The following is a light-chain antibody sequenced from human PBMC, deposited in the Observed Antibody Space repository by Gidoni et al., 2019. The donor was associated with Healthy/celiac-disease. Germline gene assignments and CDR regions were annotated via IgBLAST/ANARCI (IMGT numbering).Light chain of an antibody. J-gene: IGKJ1*01. CDR1: QGISSY. CDR2: AAS. Sequence: IRMTQSPSSLSASTGDRVTITCRASQGISSYLAWYQQKPGKAPKLLIYAASTLQSGVPSRFSGSGSGTDFTLTISCLQSEDFATYYCQQYYSYPRTFGQGTKVEIK. CDR3: QQYYSYPRT. V-gene: IGKV1-8*01.